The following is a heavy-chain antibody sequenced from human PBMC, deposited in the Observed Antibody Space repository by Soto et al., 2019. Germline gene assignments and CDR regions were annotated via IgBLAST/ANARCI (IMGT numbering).Heavy chain of an antibody. D-gene: IGHD2-15*01. CDR1: GFTFSNYW. CDR2: TEQDESEK. J-gene: IGHJ4*02. CDR3: ARDRPEYCSGGSCPRCDY. Sequence: PGGSLRLSCAASGFTFSNYWMRWVRQAPGKGLKRMANTEQDESEKYYVDSVKGRFTNSRDNAKILLYLQMNSLRAEDTAVFFCARDRPEYCSGGSCPRCDYWGLGTLVTGSS. V-gene: IGHV3-7*05.